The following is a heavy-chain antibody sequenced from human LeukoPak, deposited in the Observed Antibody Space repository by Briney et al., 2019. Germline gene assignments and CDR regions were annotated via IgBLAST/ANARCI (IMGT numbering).Heavy chain of an antibody. J-gene: IGHJ4*02. CDR3: AKDTPLED. Sequence: GGSLRLSCAASGFTFDDYAMHWVRQAPGKGLEWVSGINWNSGSIGYADSVKGRFTISRDNTKNSLYLQMNSLRAEDTALYFCAKDTPLEDWGQGTLVTVSS. D-gene: IGHD1-1*01. V-gene: IGHV3-9*01. CDR1: GFTFDDYA. CDR2: INWNSGSI.